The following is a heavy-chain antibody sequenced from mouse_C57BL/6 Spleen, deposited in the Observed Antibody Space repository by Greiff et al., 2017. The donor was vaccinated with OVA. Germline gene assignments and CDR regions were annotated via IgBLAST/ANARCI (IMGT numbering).Heavy chain of an antibody. Sequence: VQLQQPGAELVRPGSSVKLSCKASGYTFTSYWMHWVKQRPIQGLEWIGNIDPSDSETHYNQKFKDKATLTVDTSSSTAYMQLSSLTSADSAVYYCARGRYFVISEGFAYWGQGTLATVP. CDR3: ARGRYFVISEGFAY. J-gene: IGHJ3*01. CDR1: GYTFTSYW. V-gene: IGHV1-52*01. D-gene: IGHD1-1*01. CDR2: IDPSDSET.